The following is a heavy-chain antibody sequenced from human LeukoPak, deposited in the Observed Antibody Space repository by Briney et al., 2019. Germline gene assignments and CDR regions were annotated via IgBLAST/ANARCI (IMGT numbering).Heavy chain of an antibody. D-gene: IGHD3-10*01. J-gene: IGHJ4*02. V-gene: IGHV4-4*07. CDR2: IYTSGST. CDR3: AREVYYYGSGSYYNDY. Sequence: SETLSLTCTVSGGSISSYYWSWIRQPAGKGLEWIGRIYTSGSTNYNPSLKSRVTMSVDTSKNQFSLKLSSVTAADTAVYYCAREVYYYGSGSYYNDYWGQGTLVTVSS. CDR1: GGSISSYY.